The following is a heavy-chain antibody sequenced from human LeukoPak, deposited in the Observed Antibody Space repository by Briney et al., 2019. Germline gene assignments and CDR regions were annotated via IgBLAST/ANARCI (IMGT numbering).Heavy chain of an antibody. J-gene: IGHJ4*02. CDR1: GFTFSSYG. CDR3: AKAYDSSGYESAPVDY. CDR2: IWYDGSNK. D-gene: IGHD3-22*01. V-gene: IGHV3-33*06. Sequence: AGGSLRLSCAASGFTFSSYGMHWVRQAPGKGLEWVAVIWYDGSNKYYADSVKGRFTISRDNSKNTLYLQMNSLRAEDTAVYYCAKAYDSSGYESAPVDYWGQGTLVTVSS.